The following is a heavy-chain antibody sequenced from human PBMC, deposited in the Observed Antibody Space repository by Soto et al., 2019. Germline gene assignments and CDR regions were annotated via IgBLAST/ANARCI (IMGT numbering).Heavy chain of an antibody. J-gene: IGHJ3*02. Sequence: GASVKVSCKASGYTFTSYDINWVRQAPGQGPEWMGGIIPIFGTPKYAQKFQGRVTITADESTSTAYMELNSLRSEDTAVYYCARDAHGYPLPQVAFDIWGQGTMVTV. CDR2: IIPIFGTP. D-gene: IGHD6-25*01. CDR1: GYTFTSYD. CDR3: ARDAHGYPLPQVAFDI. V-gene: IGHV1-69*13.